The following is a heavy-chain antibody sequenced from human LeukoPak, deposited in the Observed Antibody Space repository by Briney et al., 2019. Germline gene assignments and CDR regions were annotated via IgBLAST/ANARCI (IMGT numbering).Heavy chain of an antibody. J-gene: IGHJ3*02. D-gene: IGHD2-2*01. Sequence: SGPTLVKPTQTLTLTCTFSGFSLSTSGVGVGWIRQPPGKALECLALIYWNDDKRYSPSLKSRLTITKDTSKNQVVLTMTNMDPVDTATYYCARVPIVVVPAAILFAFDIWGQGTMVTVSS. CDR2: IYWNDDK. CDR3: ARVPIVVVPAAILFAFDI. CDR1: GFSLSTSGVG. V-gene: IGHV2-5*01.